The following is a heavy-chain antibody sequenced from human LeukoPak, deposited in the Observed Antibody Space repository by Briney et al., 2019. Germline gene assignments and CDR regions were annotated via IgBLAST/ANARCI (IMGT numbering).Heavy chain of an antibody. CDR2: ISYDGSNK. CDR3: ARDTDTVTTILDY. D-gene: IGHD4-17*01. J-gene: IGHJ4*02. V-gene: IGHV3-30*03. CDR1: GFTFSSFS. Sequence: GGSLRLSCAASGFTFSSFSMIWVRQAPGKGLEWVAVISYDGSNKYYADSVKGRFTISRDNSKNTLYLQMNSLRAEDTAVYYCARDTDTVTTILDYWGQGTLVTVSS.